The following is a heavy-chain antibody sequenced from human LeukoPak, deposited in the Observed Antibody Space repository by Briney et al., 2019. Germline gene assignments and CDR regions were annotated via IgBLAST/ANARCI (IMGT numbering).Heavy chain of an antibody. V-gene: IGHV3-30*04. CDR2: ISYDGSNK. Sequence: GGSLRLSCAASGFTFSSYAMHWVRQAPGKGLEWVAVISYDGSNKYYADSVEGRFTISRDNFKNTLYLQMNSLRAEDTAVYYCARGYSSGWYPVDYWGQGTLVTVSS. CDR1: GFTFSSYA. CDR3: ARGYSSGWYPVDY. J-gene: IGHJ4*02. D-gene: IGHD6-19*01.